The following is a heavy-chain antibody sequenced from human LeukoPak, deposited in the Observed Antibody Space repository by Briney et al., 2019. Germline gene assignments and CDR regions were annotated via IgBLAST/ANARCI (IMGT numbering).Heavy chain of an antibody. Sequence: RPSETLSLTCTVSGGSISSYYWSWIRQPAGKGLEWIGRIYTSGSTNYNPSLKSRVTMSVDTSKNQFSLKLSSVTAADTAVYYCARGYCTSTSCYSFDYWGQGTLVTVSS. D-gene: IGHD2-2*01. CDR2: IYTSGST. CDR1: GGSISSYY. CDR3: ARGYCTSTSCYSFDY. V-gene: IGHV4-4*07. J-gene: IGHJ4*02.